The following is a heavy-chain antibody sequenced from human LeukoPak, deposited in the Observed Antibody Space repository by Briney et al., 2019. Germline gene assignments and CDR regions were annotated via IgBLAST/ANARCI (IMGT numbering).Heavy chain of an antibody. Sequence: GGSLRPSCAVSGFTFSTFWMTWVRQAPGKGLEWVGNIKRDGSETYYVASVRGRFTISRDNAKNSLYLQMNSLRAEDTAVYFCARERETYNDYWGQGTLVTVSS. CDR1: GFTFSTFW. D-gene: IGHD1-1*01. V-gene: IGHV3-7*01. J-gene: IGHJ4*02. CDR2: IKRDGSET. CDR3: ARERETYNDY.